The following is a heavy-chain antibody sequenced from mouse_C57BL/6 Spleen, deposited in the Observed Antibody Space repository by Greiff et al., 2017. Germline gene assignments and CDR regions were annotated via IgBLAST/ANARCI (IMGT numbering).Heavy chain of an antibody. CDR3: TRRVDYYGSSYEAWFAY. CDR2: IDPETGGT. Sequence: QVQLQQSGAELVRPGASVTLSCKASGYTFTDYEMHWVKQTPVHGLEWIGAIDPETGGTAYNQKFKGKAILTADKSSSTAYMELRSLTSEDSAVYYCTRRVDYYGSSYEAWFAYWGQGTLVTVSA. CDR1: GYTFTDYE. D-gene: IGHD1-1*01. V-gene: IGHV1-15*01. J-gene: IGHJ3*01.